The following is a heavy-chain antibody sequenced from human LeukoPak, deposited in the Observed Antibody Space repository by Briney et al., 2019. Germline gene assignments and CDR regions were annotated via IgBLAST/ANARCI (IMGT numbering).Heavy chain of an antibody. V-gene: IGHV1-2*02. CDR1: GYTFTGYY. J-gene: IGHJ4*02. CDR2: INPNSGGT. D-gene: IGHD6-6*01. Sequence: ASVKVSCKASGYTFTGYYMHWVRQAPGQGLEWMGWINPNSGGTNYAQKFQGRVTMTRDTSISTAYMELSRLRSDDTAVYYCARAPSAEYSSSSPFGYWGQGTLVTVSS. CDR3: ARAPSAEYSSSSPFGY.